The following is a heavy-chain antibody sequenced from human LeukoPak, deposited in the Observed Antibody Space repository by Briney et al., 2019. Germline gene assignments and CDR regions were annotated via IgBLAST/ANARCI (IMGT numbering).Heavy chain of an antibody. CDR3: ARDDYGDYGDY. Sequence: GRSLRLSCAASGFTFDDYAMHWVRQAPGKGLEWVSGISWNSGSIGYADSVKGRFTISRDNAKNSLYLQMNSLRAEDTAVYYCARDDYGDYGDYWGQGTLVTVSS. J-gene: IGHJ4*02. D-gene: IGHD4-17*01. V-gene: IGHV3-9*01. CDR2: ISWNSGSI. CDR1: GFTFDDYA.